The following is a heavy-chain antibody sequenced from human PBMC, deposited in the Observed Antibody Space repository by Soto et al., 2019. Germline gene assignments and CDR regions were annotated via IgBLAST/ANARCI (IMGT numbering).Heavy chain of an antibody. CDR2: IIPIFGTA. Sequence: EASVKVSCKASGGTFSSYAISWVRQAPGQGLEWMGGIIPIFGTANYAQKFQGRVTITADKSTSTAYMELSSLRSEDTAVYYCASGNYDSSGYTYYFACSGQRNLVTVYS. J-gene: IGHJ4*02. V-gene: IGHV1-69*06. CDR3: ASGNYDSSGYTYYFAC. CDR1: GGTFSSYA. D-gene: IGHD3-22*01.